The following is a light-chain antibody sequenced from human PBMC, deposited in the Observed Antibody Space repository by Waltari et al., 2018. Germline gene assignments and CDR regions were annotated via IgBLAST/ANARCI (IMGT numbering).Light chain of an antibody. CDR1: SNNVGGYNY. CDR3: SSYAGSENVV. J-gene: IGLJ3*02. V-gene: IGLV2-8*01. Sequence: QSALTQPPSASGSLRQSVTISCTGTSNNVGGYNYVSWYQQHPGKAPRPMIYEVYNRPSGVPDRFSGSKSGNTASLTVSGLQADDEADYYCSSYAGSENVVFGGGTKLTVL. CDR2: EVY.